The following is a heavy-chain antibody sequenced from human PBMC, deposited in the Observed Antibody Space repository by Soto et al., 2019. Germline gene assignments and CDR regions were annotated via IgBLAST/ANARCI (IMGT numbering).Heavy chain of an antibody. J-gene: IGHJ6*03. Sequence: EVQLLESGGGLVQPGGSLRLSCAASGFIFSNYAMTWVRQAPGKGLEWVSSSSGSGATTYYADSVKGRFTISRDNSRNTLYLQMNSLRAEDTALYYCAKLGREPVKTGVVVAQEPYYYYYMDVWGKGTTVTVSS. V-gene: IGHV3-23*01. CDR1: GFIFSNYA. CDR3: AKLGREPVKTGVVVAQEPYYYYYMDV. CDR2: SSGSGATT. D-gene: IGHD2-15*01.